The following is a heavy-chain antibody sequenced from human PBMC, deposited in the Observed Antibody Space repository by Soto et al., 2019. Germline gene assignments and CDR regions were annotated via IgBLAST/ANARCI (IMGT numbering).Heavy chain of an antibody. J-gene: IGHJ6*02. CDR1: GFTFSSYG. CDR2: ISYDGSNK. V-gene: IGHV3-30*18. D-gene: IGHD5-18*01. CDR3: AEDKELWLRYYYYGMDV. Sequence: GGSLRLSCAASGFTFSSYGMHWVRQAPGKGLEWVAVISYDGSNKYYADSVKGRFTISRDNSKNTLYLQMNSLRAEDTAVYYCAEDKELWLRYYYYGMDVWGQGTTVTVSS.